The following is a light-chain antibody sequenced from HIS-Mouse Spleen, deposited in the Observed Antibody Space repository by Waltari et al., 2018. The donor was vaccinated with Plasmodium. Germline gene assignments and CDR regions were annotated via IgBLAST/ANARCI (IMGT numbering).Light chain of an antibody. J-gene: IGLJ2*01. CDR3: NSRDSSGNHVV. CDR2: GKN. V-gene: IGLV3-19*01. CDR1: SLRSYY. Sequence: SSELTQDPAVSVALGQTVRITCQGDSLRSYYASWYRQKPGPAPVLVIYGKNNRPSGIPDRFSGSSSGNTASLTITGAQAEDEADYYCNSRDSSGNHVVFGGGTKLTVL.